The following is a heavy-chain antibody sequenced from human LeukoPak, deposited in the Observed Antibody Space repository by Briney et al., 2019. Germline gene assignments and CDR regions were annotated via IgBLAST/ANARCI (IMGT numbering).Heavy chain of an antibody. CDR2: ISSSSGII. CDR3: ARYRDGYNPHAFDI. Sequence: QPGGSLRLSCAAPRFTFSDYSMNWVRQAPGKGLEWLSYISSSSGIIYYAESVKGRFTISRDNAKNSLYLQMNSLTDEDTAVYYCARYRDGYNPHAFDIWGQGTMVTVSS. V-gene: IGHV3-48*02. D-gene: IGHD5-24*01. J-gene: IGHJ3*02. CDR1: RFTFSDYS.